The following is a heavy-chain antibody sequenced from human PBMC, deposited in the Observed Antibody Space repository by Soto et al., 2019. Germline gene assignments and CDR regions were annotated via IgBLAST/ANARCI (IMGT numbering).Heavy chain of an antibody. D-gene: IGHD2-15*01. CDR1: GGSLSTNP. V-gene: IGHV1-69*06. CDR3: ARRDSGGFYRFFDS. J-gene: IGHJ4*02. Sequence: SVKVSFKASGGSLSTNPISWVRQASGQGLEWMGGTGSGTGPGNHAQKFQGRLTVTADKSTSTVYMELTNLSSEDTAVYYCARRDSGGFYRFFDSWGQGTLVTVSS. CDR2: TGSGTGPG.